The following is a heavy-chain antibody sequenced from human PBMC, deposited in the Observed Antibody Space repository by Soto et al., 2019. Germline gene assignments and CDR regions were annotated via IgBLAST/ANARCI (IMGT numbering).Heavy chain of an antibody. CDR3: AKDREGLRYFDWLLYLLDY. Sequence: GGSLRLSCAASGFTFSSYGMHWVRQAPGKGLEWVAVISYDGSNKYYADSVKGRFTISRDNSKNTLYLQMNSLRAEDTAVYYCAKDREGLRYFDWLLYLLDYWGQGTLVTVSS. CDR2: ISYDGSNK. CDR1: GFTFSSYG. V-gene: IGHV3-30*18. J-gene: IGHJ4*02. D-gene: IGHD3-9*01.